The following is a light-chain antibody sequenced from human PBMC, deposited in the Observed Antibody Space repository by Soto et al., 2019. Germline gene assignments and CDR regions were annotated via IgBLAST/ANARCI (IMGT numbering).Light chain of an antibody. CDR1: QSISSW. V-gene: IGKV1-5*01. CDR3: QQYNSYQYT. Sequence: DIQMTQSPSTLSASVGDRVTITCRASQSISSWLVWYQQKPGKAPKLLIYDASSLESGVPSRFSGSGSGTEFTLTISSLQPDDFATYYCQQYNSYQYTFGQGTKVDIK. CDR2: DAS. J-gene: IGKJ2*01.